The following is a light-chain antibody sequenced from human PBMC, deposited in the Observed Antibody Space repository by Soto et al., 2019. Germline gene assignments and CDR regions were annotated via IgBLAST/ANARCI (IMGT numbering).Light chain of an antibody. J-gene: IGKJ5*01. Sequence: EIVLTQSPGTLSLSPGERATLSCRASQSVSSNYLAWYQHKPDQSPRLLIYGASSRATGTPERFSGSGSGTNFTLTISRLEPAEFAVYYCQQYGSSPLVTFGQGTRLEIK. CDR1: QSVSSNY. CDR2: GAS. V-gene: IGKV3-20*01. CDR3: QQYGSSPLVT.